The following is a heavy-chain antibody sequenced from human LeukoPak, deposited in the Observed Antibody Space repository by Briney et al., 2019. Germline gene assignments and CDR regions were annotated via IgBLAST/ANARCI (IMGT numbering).Heavy chain of an antibody. CDR1: GGTFSSYA. D-gene: IGHD6-13*01. CDR3: ARQYSSTSARLSDY. V-gene: IGHV1-2*02. J-gene: IGHJ4*02. CDR2: IAPNSGCT. Sequence: EASVKVSCKASGGTFSSYAISWVRPAPGQGLGWSGWIAPNSGCTNYTQNFQGRVTMPRDPSIQTAYMELTRLTSHHPAVYYCARQYSSTSARLSDYWGLGTLVTVSS.